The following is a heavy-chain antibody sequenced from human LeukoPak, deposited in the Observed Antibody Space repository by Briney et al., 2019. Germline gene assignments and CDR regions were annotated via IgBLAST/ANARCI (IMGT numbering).Heavy chain of an antibody. V-gene: IGHV1-69*01. CDR1: GGTFSSYA. CDR3: ARVPPVQLDRSGGAFDI. D-gene: IGHD1-1*01. J-gene: IGHJ3*02. Sequence: ASVKVSCKASGGTFSSYAISWVRQAPGQGLEWMGGIIPIFGTANYAQKFQGRVTITADESTSTAYMELSSLRSEDTAVYYCARVPPVQLDRSGGAFDIWGQGTMVTVPS. CDR2: IIPIFGTA.